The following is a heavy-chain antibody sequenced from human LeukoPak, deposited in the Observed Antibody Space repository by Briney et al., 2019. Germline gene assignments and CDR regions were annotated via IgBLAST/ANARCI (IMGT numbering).Heavy chain of an antibody. D-gene: IGHD3-10*01. CDR1: GGSFSGYY. J-gene: IGHJ4*02. CDR2: INHNGST. Sequence: SETLSLTCAVYGGSFSGYYWSWIRQPPGKGLEWIGEINHNGSTNYNPSLKSRVTISVDTSKNQFSLKLSSVTAADTAVYYCAREEWFGHYYFDYWGQGTLVTVSS. CDR3: AREEWFGHYYFDY. V-gene: IGHV4-34*01.